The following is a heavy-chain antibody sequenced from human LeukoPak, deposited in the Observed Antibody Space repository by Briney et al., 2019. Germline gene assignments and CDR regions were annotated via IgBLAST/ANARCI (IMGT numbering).Heavy chain of an antibody. Sequence: SETLSLTCTVSGGSISSYYWSWIRQPPGKGLEWIGDIYYSGSTNYNPSLKSRVTISVDTSKNQFSLKLSSVTAADTAVYYCARSNYYGSGSIPFDYWGQGTLVTVSS. V-gene: IGHV4-59*08. D-gene: IGHD3-10*01. CDR2: IYYSGST. CDR1: GGSISSYY. J-gene: IGHJ4*02. CDR3: ARSNYYGSGSIPFDY.